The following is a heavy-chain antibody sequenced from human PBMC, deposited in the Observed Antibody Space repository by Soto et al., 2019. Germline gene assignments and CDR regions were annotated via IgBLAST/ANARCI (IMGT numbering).Heavy chain of an antibody. V-gene: IGHV4-31*03. D-gene: IGHD6-19*01. J-gene: IGHJ4*02. CDR3: ARVGSGWEFGFDY. CDR1: GGSISSGGYY. CDR2: INYSGST. Sequence: QVQLQESGPGLVKPSQTLSLTCTVSGGSISSGGYYWSWIRQHPGKGLEWIGYINYSGSTYYNPSLKSRVTISVDTSKNQYSLKLSSVTAADSDVYYCARVGSGWEFGFDYWGQGTLVTVSS.